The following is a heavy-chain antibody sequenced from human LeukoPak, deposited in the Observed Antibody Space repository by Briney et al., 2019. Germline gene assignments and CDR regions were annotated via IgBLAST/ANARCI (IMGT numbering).Heavy chain of an antibody. CDR1: GFTFTSSA. CDR3: AADPGGPTVTPAY. CDR2: IVVGSGNT. V-gene: IGHV1-58*02. D-gene: IGHD4-17*01. J-gene: IGHJ4*02. Sequence: SVKVSCKASGFTFTSSAMQWVRQARGQRLEWIGWIVVGSGNTNYAQKFQERVTITRDMSTSTAYMELSSLRSEDTAVYYCAADPGGPTVTPAYWGQGTLVSVSS.